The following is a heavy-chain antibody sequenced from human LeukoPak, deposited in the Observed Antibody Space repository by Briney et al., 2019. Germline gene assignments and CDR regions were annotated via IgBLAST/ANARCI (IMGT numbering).Heavy chain of an antibody. CDR2: IYYSTNT. V-gene: IGHV4-39*01. J-gene: IGHJ4*02. D-gene: IGHD6-19*01. Sequence: SETLSLTCSVSGESIKSTSNHWAWVRQPPGKGLEWIGHIYYSTNTYYNSSLKSRVTISDDTSKNQVSLSLRSVTAADTALYFCVRRVAGTFYFDKWGEGSLVSVSS. CDR3: VRRVAGTFYFDK. CDR1: GESIKSTSNH.